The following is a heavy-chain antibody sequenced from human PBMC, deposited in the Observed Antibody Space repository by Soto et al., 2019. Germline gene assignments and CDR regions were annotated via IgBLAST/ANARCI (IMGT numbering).Heavy chain of an antibody. CDR1: GGSISSVDYY. CDR2: IYYRGST. CDR3: DRRGYSYGYYGMDV. Sequence: QVQLQESGPGLVKPSQTLSLTCTVSGGSISSVDYYWSWIRQPPGKGLEWIGYIYYRGSTYYNPSLKSRVTISVDTSKNQFSLKLSSVTAADTVVYYCDRRGYSYGYYGMDVWGQGTTVTVSS. J-gene: IGHJ6*02. D-gene: IGHD5-18*01. V-gene: IGHV4-30-4*01.